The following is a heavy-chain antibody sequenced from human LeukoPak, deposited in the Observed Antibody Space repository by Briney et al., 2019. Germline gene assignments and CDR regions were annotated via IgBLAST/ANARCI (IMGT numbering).Heavy chain of an antibody. Sequence: SETLSLTCTVSGGSISSYYWSWIRQPPGKGLEWIGYIYYSGSTNYNPSLKSRVTISVDTSKNQFSLKLSSVTAADTAVYYCARHSSSGWFPFEYWGQGTLVTVSS. J-gene: IGHJ4*02. CDR1: GGSISSYY. CDR3: ARHSSSGWFPFEY. V-gene: IGHV4-59*08. D-gene: IGHD6-19*01. CDR2: IYYSGST.